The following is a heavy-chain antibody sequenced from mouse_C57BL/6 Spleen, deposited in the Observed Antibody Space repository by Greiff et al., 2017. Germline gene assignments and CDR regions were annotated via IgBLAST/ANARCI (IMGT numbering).Heavy chain of an antibody. V-gene: IGHV1-64*01. CDR3: AILYYDYDGGAMDY. CDR1: GYTFTSYW. CDR2: IHPNSGST. J-gene: IGHJ4*01. D-gene: IGHD2-4*01. Sequence: QVQLQQPGAELVKPGASVKLSCKASGYTFTSYWMHWVKQRPGQGLEWIGMIHPNSGSTNYNEKFKSKVTLTVDKASSTAYMQLSSLTSEDSAVYYCAILYYDYDGGAMDYWGQGTSVTVSS.